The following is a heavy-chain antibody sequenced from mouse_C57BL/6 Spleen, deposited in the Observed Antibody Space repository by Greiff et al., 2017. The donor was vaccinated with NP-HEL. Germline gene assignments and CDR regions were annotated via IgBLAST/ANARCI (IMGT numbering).Heavy chain of an antibody. D-gene: IGHD2-2*01. V-gene: IGHV2-9-1*01. Sequence: VQLVESGPGLVAPSQSLSITCTVSGFSLTSYAISWVRQPPGKGLEWLGVIWTGGGTNYNSALKSRLSISKDNSKSQVFLKMNSLQTDDTARYYCAAFYGYDVGYYAMDYWGQGTSVTVSS. CDR1: GFSLTSYA. J-gene: IGHJ4*01. CDR2: IWTGGGT. CDR3: AAFYGYDVGYYAMDY.